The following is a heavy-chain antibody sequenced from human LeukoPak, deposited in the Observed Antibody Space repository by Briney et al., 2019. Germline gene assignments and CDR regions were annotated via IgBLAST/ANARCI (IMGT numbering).Heavy chain of an antibody. Sequence: QPGGSLRLSCAASGFPFSSYGMHWVRQAPGKGLEWVAVISYDGSNKHYADSVKGRFTISRDNSKNTLYLQMNSLRAEDTAVYYCARTSGSYYEFDYWGQGTLVTVSS. CDR1: GFPFSSYG. V-gene: IGHV3-30*03. CDR3: ARTSGSYYEFDY. J-gene: IGHJ4*02. CDR2: ISYDGSNK. D-gene: IGHD3-22*01.